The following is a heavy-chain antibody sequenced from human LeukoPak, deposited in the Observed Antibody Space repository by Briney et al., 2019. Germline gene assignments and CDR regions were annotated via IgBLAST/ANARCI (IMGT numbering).Heavy chain of an antibody. Sequence: GASVKVSCKASGGTFSSYAISWVRQAPGQGLEWMGGIIPIFGTANYAQKFQGRVTITTDESTSTAYMELSSLRSEDTAVYYCARGPPSGIAARYYYYYYMDVWGKGTTVTVSS. J-gene: IGHJ6*03. D-gene: IGHD6-6*01. CDR3: ARGPPSGIAARYYYYYYMDV. V-gene: IGHV1-69*05. CDR1: GGTFSSYA. CDR2: IIPIFGTA.